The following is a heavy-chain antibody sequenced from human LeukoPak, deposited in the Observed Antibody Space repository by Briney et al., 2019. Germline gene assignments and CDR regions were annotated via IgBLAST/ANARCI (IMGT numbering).Heavy chain of an antibody. V-gene: IGHV3-49*04. CDR3: TRDSFWSVVPAATQGY. J-gene: IGHJ4*02. CDR1: GFTFGDYA. Sequence: GSLRLSCTASGFTFGDYAMSWVRQAPGKGLEWVGFIRSKAYGGTTEYAASVKGRFTISRDDSKSIAHLQMNSLKAEDTAVYYCTRDSFWSVVPAATQGYWGQGTLVTVSS. CDR2: IRSKAYGGTT. D-gene: IGHD2-2*01.